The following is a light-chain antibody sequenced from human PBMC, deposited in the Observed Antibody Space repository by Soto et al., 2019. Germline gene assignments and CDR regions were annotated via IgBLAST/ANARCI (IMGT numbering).Light chain of an antibody. CDR2: EVS. J-gene: IGLJ1*01. V-gene: IGLV2-14*01. CDR1: CSDVGGYNY. Sequence: QSALTQPASVSGSPGQSITISCTGTCSDVGGYNYVSWYQQHPGEAPKLLIYEVSDRPSGVSNRFSGSKSGNTASLTISGLQAEDESDYYCCSYTSTSTYVFGTGTKVTVL. CDR3: CSYTSTSTYV.